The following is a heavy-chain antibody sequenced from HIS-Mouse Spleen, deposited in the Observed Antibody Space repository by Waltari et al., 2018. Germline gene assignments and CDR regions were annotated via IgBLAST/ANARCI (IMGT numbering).Heavy chain of an antibody. Sequence: QVQLQESGPGLVQPSGTLSLTCTVPGSSFSRGSYWGWIRPPPGKGLEWIGSIYHSGSTYYNPSLKSRVTISVDTSKNQFSLKLSSVTAADTAVYYCARSFRGYSYGYEDYFDYWGQGTLVTVSS. CDR3: ARSFRGYSYGYEDYFDY. J-gene: IGHJ4*02. D-gene: IGHD5-18*01. V-gene: IGHV4-38-2*02. CDR2: IYHSGST. CDR1: GSSFSRGSY.